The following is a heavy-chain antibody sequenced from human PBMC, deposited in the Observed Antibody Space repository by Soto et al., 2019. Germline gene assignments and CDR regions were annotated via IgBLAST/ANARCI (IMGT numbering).Heavy chain of an antibody. Sequence: SETLSLTCTVSGGSISSYYWSWIRQPPGKGLEWIGYIYYSGSTNYNPSLKSRVTISVDTSKNQFSLKLSSVTAADTAVYYCARSYSSSSPGDWFDPWGQGTLVTVSS. CDR2: IYYSGST. J-gene: IGHJ5*02. D-gene: IGHD6-6*01. CDR3: ARSYSSSSPGDWFDP. CDR1: GGSISSYY. V-gene: IGHV4-59*08.